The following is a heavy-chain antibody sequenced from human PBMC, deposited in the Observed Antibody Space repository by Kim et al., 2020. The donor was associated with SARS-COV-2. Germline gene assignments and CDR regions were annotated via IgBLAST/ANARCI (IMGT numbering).Heavy chain of an antibody. D-gene: IGHD5-18*01. CDR1: GFTFSSYG. J-gene: IGHJ6*02. CDR2: IWYDGSNK. V-gene: IGHV3-33*01. Sequence: GGSLRLSCAASGFTFSSYGMHWVRQAPGKGLEWVAVIWYDGSNKYYADSVKGRFTISRDNSKNTLYLQMNSLRAEDTAVYYCARVDGDTAMVMLPLLIGHYYGMDVWGQGTTVTVSS. CDR3: ARVDGDTAMVMLPLLIGHYYGMDV.